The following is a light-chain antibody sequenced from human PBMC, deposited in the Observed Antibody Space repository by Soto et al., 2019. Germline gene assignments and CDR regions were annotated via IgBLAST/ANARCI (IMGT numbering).Light chain of an antibody. CDR1: QSVSSNY. V-gene: IGKV3-20*01. J-gene: IGKJ4*01. Sequence: EIVLTQSPGTLSLSPGERATLSCRASQSVSSNYLAWYQQKPGQAPRLLIYIASNRATGIPDRFTGSGSGTDFTLTISRLEPEDFAVYYCQQYGSSPTFGGGTKVDIK. CDR3: QQYGSSPT. CDR2: IAS.